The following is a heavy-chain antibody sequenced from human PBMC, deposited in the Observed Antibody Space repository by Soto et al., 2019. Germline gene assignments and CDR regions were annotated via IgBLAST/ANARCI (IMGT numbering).Heavy chain of an antibody. CDR2: IYYSGST. D-gene: IGHD4-4*01. CDR3: VKEKLYSNYEYYFDS. J-gene: IGHJ4*02. CDR1: VGSISSDY. Sequence: PSETLSLTCTVSVGSISSDYWSWIRQPPGKGLEWIGYIYYSGSTNYNPSLKSRVTISVDTSKNSLYLQMNSLRPEDTALYYCVKEKLYSNYEYYFDSWGQGTLVTVSS. V-gene: IGHV4-59*01.